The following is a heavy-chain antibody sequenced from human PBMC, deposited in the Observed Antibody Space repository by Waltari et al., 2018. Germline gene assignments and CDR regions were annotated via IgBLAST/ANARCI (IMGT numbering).Heavy chain of an antibody. CDR3: ATTVTPDSMGIDY. CDR2: IYHSGRT. V-gene: IGHV4-38-2*01. J-gene: IGHJ4*02. Sequence: QVQLQESGPGLVKPSETMSLTCAVSGYSISSGYYWGWIRQPPGKGLECSGRIYHSGRTYYNPALKSRVTIAVDTSKNQFSRKLSSVTAADTAVYYCATTVTPDSMGIDYWGQGTLVTVSS. D-gene: IGHD4-17*01. CDR1: GYSISSGYY.